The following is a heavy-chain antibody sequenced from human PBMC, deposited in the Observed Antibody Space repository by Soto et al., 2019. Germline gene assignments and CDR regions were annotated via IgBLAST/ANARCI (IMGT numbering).Heavy chain of an antibody. J-gene: IGHJ4*02. CDR2: ISSSSSYI. Sequence: GGSLRLSCAASGFTFSSYSMNWVRQAPGKGLEWVSSISSSSSYIYYADSVKGRFTISRDNAKNSLYLQMNSLRAEDTAVYYCASPAWAAAGPSEYYFDYWGQGTLVTVSS. CDR1: GFTFSSYS. D-gene: IGHD6-13*01. CDR3: ASPAWAAAGPSEYYFDY. V-gene: IGHV3-21*01.